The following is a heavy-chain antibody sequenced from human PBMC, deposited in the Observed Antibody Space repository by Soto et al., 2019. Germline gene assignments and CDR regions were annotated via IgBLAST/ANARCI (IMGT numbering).Heavy chain of an antibody. CDR1: GYTFTSYG. CDR2: ISAYNGNT. CDR3: ARTEGSFGVVIIPTYYYYGMDV. V-gene: IGHV1-18*01. Sequence: ASVKVSCKASGYTFTSYGISWVRQAPGQGLEWMGWISAYNGNTNYAQKLQGRVTMTTDTSTSTAYMELRSLRSDDTAVYYCARTEGSFGVVIIPTYYYYGMDVWGQGTTVTVSS. D-gene: IGHD3-3*01. J-gene: IGHJ6*02.